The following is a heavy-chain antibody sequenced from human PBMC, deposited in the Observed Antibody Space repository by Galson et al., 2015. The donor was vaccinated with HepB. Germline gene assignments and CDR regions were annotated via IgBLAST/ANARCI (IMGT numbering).Heavy chain of an antibody. Sequence: CAISGDSVSGNIVSWNRIRQSPSRGLEWQGRTYFRFKWYYDYAVFVKSRITINPDTSENQFSLQLHSVTHEDTAVYYCAGAGYCRSTYCFFAYWGQGTLVTVST. CDR3: AGAGYCRSTYCFFAY. CDR2: TYFRFKWYY. D-gene: IGHD2-2*01. V-gene: IGHV6-1*01. CDR1: GDSVSGNIVS. J-gene: IGHJ4*02.